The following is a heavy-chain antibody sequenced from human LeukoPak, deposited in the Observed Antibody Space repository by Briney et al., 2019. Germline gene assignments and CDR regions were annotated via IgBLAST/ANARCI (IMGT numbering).Heavy chain of an antibody. CDR1: GGSISSSSYY. J-gene: IGHJ6*03. CDR3: ARSEAYYDILTGYYSYYYMDV. D-gene: IGHD3-9*01. Sequence: PSETLSLTCTVSGGSISSSSYYWGWIRQPPGKGLGWIGSIYYSGSTYYNPSLKSRVTISVDTSKNQFSLKLSSVTAADTAVYYCARSEAYYDILTGYYSYYYMDVWGKGTTVTISS. CDR2: IYYSGST. V-gene: IGHV4-39*01.